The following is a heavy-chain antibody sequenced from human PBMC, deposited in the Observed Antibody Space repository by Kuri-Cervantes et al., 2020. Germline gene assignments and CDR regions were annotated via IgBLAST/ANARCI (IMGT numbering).Heavy chain of an antibody. CDR2: ISSSSSYI. CDR3: ARAGDRAVAGTWGEGMDV. D-gene: IGHD6-19*01. V-gene: IGHV3-21*01. J-gene: IGHJ6*02. Sequence: ETLSLTCAASGFTFSSYSMNWVRQAPGKGLEWVSSISSSSSYIYYADSVKGRFTISRDNAKNSLYLQMNSLRAEDTAVYYCARAGDRAVAGTWGEGMDVWGQGTTVTVSS. CDR1: GFTFSSYS.